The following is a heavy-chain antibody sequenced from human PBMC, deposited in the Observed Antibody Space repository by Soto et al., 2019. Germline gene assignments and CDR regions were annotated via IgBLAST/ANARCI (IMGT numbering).Heavy chain of an antibody. CDR1: GFSFRSYY. J-gene: IGHJ4*02. CDR3: ARVGTYYGSGSPYYSDS. CDR2: ISSSSSYI. D-gene: IGHD3-10*01. Sequence: EVQLVESGGGLVKPGGSLRLSCAASGFSFRSYYMNWVRQAPGKGLEWVSSISSSSSYINYADSVKGRITISRDNAKNSLYLQMNGLRAEDTAVYYCARVGTYYGSGSPYYSDSWGQGTLVTVSS. V-gene: IGHV3-21*01.